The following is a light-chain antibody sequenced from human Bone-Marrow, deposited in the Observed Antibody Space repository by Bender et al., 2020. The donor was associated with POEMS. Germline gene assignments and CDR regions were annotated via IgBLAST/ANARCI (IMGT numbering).Light chain of an antibody. CDR1: SSNIGSNI. CDR3: ASWDDSLSGWV. CDR2: SNY. J-gene: IGLJ3*02. Sequence: QSMVTQPPSVSGTPGQRVTIFCSGSSSNIGSNIVNWYQHLPGTAPRLVVNSNYQRPSGVPARYSGSKSGTSASLAIRGIKSEDEGDYYCASWDDSLSGWVFGGGTKLTVL. V-gene: IGLV1-44*01.